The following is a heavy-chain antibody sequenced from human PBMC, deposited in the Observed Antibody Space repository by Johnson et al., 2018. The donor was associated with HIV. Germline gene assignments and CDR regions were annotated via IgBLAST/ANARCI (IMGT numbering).Heavy chain of an antibody. V-gene: IGHV3-20*04. Sequence: EVQLVESGGGVVRPGGSLRLSCAASGFTFDDYGMSWVRQAPGKGLEWVSGINWHGGSTGYADSVKGRFTISRDNAKNSLYLQMNSLRAEDTALYYCARGIMITFGGVIPNDAFDIWGQGTMVTVSS. CDR3: ARGIMITFGGVIPNDAFDI. CDR2: INWHGGST. D-gene: IGHD3-16*02. CDR1: GFTFDDYG. J-gene: IGHJ3*02.